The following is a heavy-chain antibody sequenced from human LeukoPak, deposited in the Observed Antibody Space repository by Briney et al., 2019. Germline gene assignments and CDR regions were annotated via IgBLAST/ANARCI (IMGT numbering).Heavy chain of an antibody. V-gene: IGHV1-69*01. Sequence: SVTVSCLASGGIFSSYAISWVRQAPCQGLEWMGGIIPIFGTANYAQQFQGRVTITADESTSTAYMELSRLRSEDTAVYYCARASRYYDILTGYYRSYYYYGMDVWGKGTTVTVSS. CDR1: GGIFSSYA. J-gene: IGHJ6*04. CDR3: ARASRYYDILTGYYRSYYYYGMDV. CDR2: IIPIFGTA. D-gene: IGHD3-9*01.